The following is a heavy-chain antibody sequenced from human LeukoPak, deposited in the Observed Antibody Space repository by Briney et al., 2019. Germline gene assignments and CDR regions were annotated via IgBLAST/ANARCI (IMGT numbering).Heavy chain of an antibody. J-gene: IGHJ4*02. CDR1: GFTFSSYS. V-gene: IGHV3-48*01. D-gene: IGHD3-22*01. Sequence: GGSLRLSCAASGFTFSSYSMNWVRQAPGKGLEWVSYISSSSSTIYFADSVKGRFTISRDNAKSSLFLQMNSLTAEDTAVYYCAKVLNKRNYGSRVYYGYWGQGTLVTVSS. CDR2: ISSSSSTI. CDR3: AKVLNKRNYGSRVYYGY.